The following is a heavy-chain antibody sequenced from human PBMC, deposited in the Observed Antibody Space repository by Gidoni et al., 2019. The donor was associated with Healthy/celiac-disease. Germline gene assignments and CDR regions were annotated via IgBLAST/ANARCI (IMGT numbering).Heavy chain of an antibody. J-gene: IGHJ5*02. CDR2: NT. V-gene: IGHV4-34*01. D-gene: IGHD6-6*01. Sequence: NTNYNPSLKSRVTISVDTSKNQFSLKLSSVTAADTAVYYCARSIAAQNWFDPWGQGTLVTVSS. CDR3: ARSIAAQNWFDP.